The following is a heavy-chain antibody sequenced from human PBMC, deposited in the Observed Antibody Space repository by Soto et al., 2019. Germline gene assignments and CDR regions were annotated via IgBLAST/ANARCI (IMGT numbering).Heavy chain of an antibody. CDR1: GFTFTNAW. J-gene: IGHJ3*02. D-gene: IGHD3-22*01. CDR2: IKSKTDGGTT. CDR3: TTYYYYDSSGYYAPDAFDI. V-gene: IGHV3-15*01. Sequence: GGSLRLSCAASGFTFTNAWMSWVRQAPGKGLEWVGRIKSKTDGGTTDYAAPVKGRFTISRDDSKNTLYLQMNSLKTEDTAVYYCTTYYYYDSSGYYAPDAFDIWGQGTMVT.